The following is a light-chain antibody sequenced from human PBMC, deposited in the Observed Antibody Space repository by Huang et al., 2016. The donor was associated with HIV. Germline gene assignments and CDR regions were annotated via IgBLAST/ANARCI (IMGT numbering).Light chain of an antibody. V-gene: IGKV3-11*01. CDR3: QQRSIWPWT. Sequence: EIVLTQSPATLSLSPGERATLSCRVSQNVSSYLAWYQQKPGQAPRLPISDASNRATGIPARFSGSGSGTDFTLTISSLEPEDFAVYYCQQRSIWPWTFGQGTKVEIK. CDR2: DAS. J-gene: IGKJ1*01. CDR1: QNVSSY.